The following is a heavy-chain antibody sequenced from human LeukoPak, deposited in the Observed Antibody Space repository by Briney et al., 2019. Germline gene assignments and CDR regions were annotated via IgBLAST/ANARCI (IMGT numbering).Heavy chain of an antibody. D-gene: IGHD2-8*01. CDR2: IRSSGTTI. CDR3: ARGSCTSAFCYLSERHWFDP. J-gene: IGHJ5*02. Sequence: PGGSLRLSCAASGFMFSGYSMKWVRQAPGKGLEWVSYIRSSGTTIFYADSVKGRFTISRDNAKNSLYLQMNSLRAEDTAIYYCARGSCTSAFCYLSERHWFDPWGQGTLVTVSS. V-gene: IGHV3-48*04. CDR1: GFMFSGYS.